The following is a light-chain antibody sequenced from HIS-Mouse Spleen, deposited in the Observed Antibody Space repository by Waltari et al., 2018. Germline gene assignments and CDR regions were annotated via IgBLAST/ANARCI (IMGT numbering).Light chain of an antibody. CDR3: AAWDDSLNGWV. CDR2: SNN. V-gene: IGLV1-44*01. CDR1: SSNIGSNT. Sequence: QSVLTQPPSASGTPGQRVTISCSGSSSNIGSNTVNWYQQHPGTAPKLLIYSNNHRPSGVPDRFSGSKSGTSASLAISGLQSEDEADYYCAAWDDSLNGWVFGGGTKLTVL. J-gene: IGLJ3*02.